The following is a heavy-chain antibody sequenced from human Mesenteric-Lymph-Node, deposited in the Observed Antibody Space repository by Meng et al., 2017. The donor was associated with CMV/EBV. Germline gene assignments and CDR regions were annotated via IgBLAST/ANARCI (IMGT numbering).Heavy chain of an antibody. D-gene: IGHD2-2*01. CDR1: EFTFSSYW. J-gene: IGHJ6*02. CDR2: IKSDGSST. CDR3: ARGDLTIYYYYHAMDV. V-gene: IGHV3-74*01. Sequence: GESLKISCAASEFTFSSYWMHWVRQAPGKGLVWVSRIKSDGSSTSYADSVKGRFTISRDNAKNTLNLQMNSLRAEDTAVYYCARGDLTIYYYYHAMDVWGQGTTVTVSS.